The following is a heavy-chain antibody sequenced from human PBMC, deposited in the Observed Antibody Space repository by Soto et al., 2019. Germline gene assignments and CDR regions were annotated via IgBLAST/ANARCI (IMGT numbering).Heavy chain of an antibody. D-gene: IGHD3-22*01. CDR2: VSGSGAST. CDR1: EFTFSSCA. CDR3: AKQYYDSGGHYYDY. J-gene: IGHJ4*02. V-gene: IGHV3-23*01. Sequence: GGSLRLSCVASEFTFSSCAMTWVRQAPGQGLEWVSTVSGSGASTYYTDSVKGRFTISRDNSKNTLYLQMNSLRAEDTAVYYCAKQYYDSGGHYYDYWGRGTQVTVSS.